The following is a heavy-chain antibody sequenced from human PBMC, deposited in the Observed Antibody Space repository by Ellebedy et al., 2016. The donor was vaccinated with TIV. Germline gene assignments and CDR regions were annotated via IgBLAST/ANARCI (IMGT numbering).Heavy chain of an antibody. CDR1: GGSISSYY. CDR2: IYYSGST. CDR3: ARGTKGVTMVLKFDP. V-gene: IGHV4-59*01. Sequence: SETLSLTXTVSGGSISSYYWSWIRQPPGKGLEWIGYIYYSGSTNYNPSLKSRVTISVDTSKNQFSLKLSSVTAADTAVYYCARGTKGVTMVLKFDPWGQGTLVTVSS. D-gene: IGHD3-10*01. J-gene: IGHJ5*02.